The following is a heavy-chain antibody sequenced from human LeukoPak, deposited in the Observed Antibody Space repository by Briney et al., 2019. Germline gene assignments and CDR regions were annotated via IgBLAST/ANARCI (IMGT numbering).Heavy chain of an antibody. CDR3: ARVPYNWNERQFDP. D-gene: IGHD1-20*01. Sequence: SETLSLTCTVSGGSISSSSYYWGWIRQPPGKGLEWIGSIYYSGSTYYNPSLKSRVTISVDTSKNQFSLKLSSVTAADTAVYYCARVPYNWNERQFDPWGQGTLVTVSS. CDR2: IYYSGST. J-gene: IGHJ5*02. CDR1: GGSISSSSYY. V-gene: IGHV4-39*01.